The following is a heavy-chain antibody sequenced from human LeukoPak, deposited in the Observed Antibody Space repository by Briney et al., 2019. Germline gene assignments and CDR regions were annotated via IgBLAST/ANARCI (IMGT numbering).Heavy chain of an antibody. Sequence: GGSLRLSCTASGFNFGDYAMSWFRQAPGKGLEWVGFIKSIGCGGTTEYAASVKGRFTISRDDSKSLAYLQMNSLKSEDTAVYYCSRRGHSSSWYPFDYWGQGTLVTVSS. CDR3: SRRGHSSSWYPFDY. D-gene: IGHD6-13*01. J-gene: IGHJ4*02. CDR2: IKSIGCGGTT. CDR1: GFNFGDYA. V-gene: IGHV3-49*03.